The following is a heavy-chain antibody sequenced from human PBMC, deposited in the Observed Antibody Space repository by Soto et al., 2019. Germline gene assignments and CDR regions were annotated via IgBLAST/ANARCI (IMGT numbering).Heavy chain of an antibody. CDR1: GGNYRRYA. Sequence: SVKVSCKASGGNYRRYALSRVRQAPGQGLAWMGGILPIFGSPSHAQKFQGRVTVTADESTSTAYLGLTSLTSEDTAMYYCVFGYCTTTSCCYYFYGLDVWGQGSPVTVSS. V-gene: IGHV1-69*01. J-gene: IGHJ6*02. CDR2: ILPIFGSP. CDR3: VFGYCTTTSCCYYFYGLDV. D-gene: IGHD2-2*01.